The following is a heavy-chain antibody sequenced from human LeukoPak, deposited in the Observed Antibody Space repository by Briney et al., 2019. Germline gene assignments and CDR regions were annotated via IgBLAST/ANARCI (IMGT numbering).Heavy chain of an antibody. CDR3: ARGGKSELGTCDF. V-gene: IGHV1-2*02. CDR1: GYTFTSYA. CDR2: INPNSGDA. J-gene: IGHJ4*02. D-gene: IGHD7-27*01. Sequence: ASVKVSCKASGYTFTSYAMNWVRQAPGQGLEWMGWINPNSGDANYAQKFQGRVTMTRDTSINTAYMVVSRLTSDDTAMYYCARGGKSELGTCDFWGQGTLVTVSS.